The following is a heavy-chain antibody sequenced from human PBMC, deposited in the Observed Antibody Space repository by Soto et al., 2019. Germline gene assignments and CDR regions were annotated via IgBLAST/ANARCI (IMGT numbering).Heavy chain of an antibody. CDR2: IKGKSDGWTT. V-gene: IGHV3-15*01. CDR1: GSTFSNVW. D-gene: IGHD5-12*01. CDR3: TCYYDYYFDN. J-gene: IGHJ4*02. Sequence: PGGSLRLSCAASGSTFSNVWMNWVRQAPGKGLEWVGRIKGKSDGWTTDYAAPVKGRFIISRDDSKNTLYLQMNSLKTEDTAVHDCTCYYDYYFDNWGQGTLVNVSS.